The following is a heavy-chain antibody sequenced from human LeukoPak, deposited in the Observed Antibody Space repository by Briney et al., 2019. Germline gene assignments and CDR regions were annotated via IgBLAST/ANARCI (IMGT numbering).Heavy chain of an antibody. Sequence: SETLSLTCAVYGGSFSGYYWSWIRQPPGKGLEWIGEINHSGSTNYNPSLKSRVTISVDTSKNQFSLKLSSVTAADTAVYYCARGFDYYDSSGYSLDYWGQGTLVTVSS. CDR1: GGSFSGYY. V-gene: IGHV4-34*01. J-gene: IGHJ4*02. CDR3: ARGFDYYDSSGYSLDY. D-gene: IGHD3-22*01. CDR2: INHSGST.